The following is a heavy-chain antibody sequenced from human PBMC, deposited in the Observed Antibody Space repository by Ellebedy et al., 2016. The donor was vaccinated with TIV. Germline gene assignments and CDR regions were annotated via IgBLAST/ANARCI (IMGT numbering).Heavy chain of an antibody. CDR1: GASINSGHF. CDR2: ISHTGPT. CDR3: ARHRRNNYGYFAAPREYYFES. D-gene: IGHD5-18*01. J-gene: IGHJ4*02. V-gene: IGHV4-38-2*02. Sequence: MPSETLSLTCTVSGASINSGHFWGWIRQSPGKRLEWIGTISHTGPTPYSPSLQSRVTISIDTSTNELSLKLSSVTAADTAVYYCARHRRNNYGYFAAPREYYFESWGQGTLVTVSS.